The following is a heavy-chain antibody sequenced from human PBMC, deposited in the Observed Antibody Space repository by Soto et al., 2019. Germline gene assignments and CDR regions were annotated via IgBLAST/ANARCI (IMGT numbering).Heavy chain of an antibody. Sequence: ASVKVSCKASGYTFTSYYMHWVRQAPGQGLEWMGIINPSGGSTSYAQKFQGRVTMTRDTSTSTVYMELSSLRSEDTAVYYCARDRTVPRGVIMRSDLGYWGQGTLVTVSS. CDR2: INPSGGST. CDR1: GYTFTSYY. D-gene: IGHD3-10*01. V-gene: IGHV1-46*01. J-gene: IGHJ4*02. CDR3: ARDRTVPRGVIMRSDLGY.